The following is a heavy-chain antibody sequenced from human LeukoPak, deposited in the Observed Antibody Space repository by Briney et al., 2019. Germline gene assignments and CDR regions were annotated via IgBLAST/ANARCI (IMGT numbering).Heavy chain of an antibody. CDR2: FDPEDGET. Sequence: ASVKVSCKVSGYNLTELSMHWVRQAPGKGLEWMGGFDPEDGETIYAQKFQGRVTMTEDTPTDTAYMELSSLRSEDTAVYYCARDKGDYHTSGSLFVFGGQGTLVTVSS. J-gene: IGHJ4*02. V-gene: IGHV1-24*01. CDR3: ARDKGDYHTSGSLFVF. D-gene: IGHD3-22*01. CDR1: GYNLTELS.